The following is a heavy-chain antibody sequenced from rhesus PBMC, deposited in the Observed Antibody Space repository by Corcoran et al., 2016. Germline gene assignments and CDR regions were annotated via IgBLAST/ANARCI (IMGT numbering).Heavy chain of an antibody. Sequence: EVQLVESGGGLVQPGGSLRPSCAASGFTFGDSGRHWVRQAPGKGLEWVSTISNTGKTINYVDFAKGRFTVSRDNAKNSLSLQMNSLRVEDTAVYYCSRDDYGRDWGQGVLVTVSS. CDR1: GFTFGDSG. CDR2: ISNTGKTI. CDR3: SRDDYGRD. D-gene: IGHD4-29*01. V-gene: IGHV3-7*01. J-gene: IGHJ4*01.